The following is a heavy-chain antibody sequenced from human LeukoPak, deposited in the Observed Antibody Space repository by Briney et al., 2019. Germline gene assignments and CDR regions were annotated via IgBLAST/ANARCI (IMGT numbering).Heavy chain of an antibody. D-gene: IGHD3-3*01. CDR3: VRGSDYDFRSGYFWWFDP. V-gene: IGHV3-30*04. CDR1: GFPFSRYA. CDR2: IFFDGSNR. J-gene: IGHJ5*02. Sequence: PGGSLRLSCAASGFPFSRYAMHWVRQAPDKGLEWVAVIFFDGSNRYYADSVKGRFTISRDNSNNMLYLQMNSLRAEDTAVYYCVRGSDYDFRSGYFWWFDPWGQGILVTVSS.